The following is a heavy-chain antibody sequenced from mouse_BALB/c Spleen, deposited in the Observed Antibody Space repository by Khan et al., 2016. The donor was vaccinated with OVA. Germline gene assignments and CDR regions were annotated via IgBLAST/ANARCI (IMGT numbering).Heavy chain of an antibody. J-gene: IGHJ3*01. Sequence: EVQLQQSGAELVRPGALVKLSCKASAFNIKDYYMHWVKQRPEQGLEWIGWIDPENGNTIYDPKFQGKASIPADTSSNTAYLQLSSLTSEDTAVYYCARDGYSPWFAYWGQGTLVTVSA. CDR2: IDPENGNT. D-gene: IGHD2-3*01. CDR1: AFNIKDYY. CDR3: ARDGYSPWFAY. V-gene: IGHV14-1*02.